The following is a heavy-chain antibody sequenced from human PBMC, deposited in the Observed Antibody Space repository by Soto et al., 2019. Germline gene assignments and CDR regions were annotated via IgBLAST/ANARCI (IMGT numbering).Heavy chain of an antibody. CDR2: INPSGGST. V-gene: IGHV1-46*01. J-gene: IGHJ6*02. CDR1: GYTFTSYY. D-gene: IGHD5-18*01. CDR3: AREVDTAILSTYYYYGMDV. Sequence: VSVKVSCKASGYTFTSYYMHWVRQAPGQGLEWMGIINPSGGSTSYAQKFQGRVTMTRDTSTSTVYMELSSLRSEDTAVYYCAREVDTAILSTYYYYGMDVWGQGTTVTVSS.